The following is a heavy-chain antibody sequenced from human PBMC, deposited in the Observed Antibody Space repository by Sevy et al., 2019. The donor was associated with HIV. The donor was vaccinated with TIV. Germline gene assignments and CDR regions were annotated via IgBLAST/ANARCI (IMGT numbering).Heavy chain of an antibody. J-gene: IGHJ4*02. CDR3: AREKTTAFAFDL. V-gene: IGHV4-4*02. D-gene: IGHD4-17*01. CDR1: GGSISSTNW. CDR2: VYDSGST. Sequence: SETLSLTCAVSGGSISSTNWWSWVRQPPGKGLEWIGEVYDSGSTNYNPSLKSRVSISVDKAKNQFSVKLGSVTAADTAVYYCAREKTTAFAFDLWGQGALVTVSS.